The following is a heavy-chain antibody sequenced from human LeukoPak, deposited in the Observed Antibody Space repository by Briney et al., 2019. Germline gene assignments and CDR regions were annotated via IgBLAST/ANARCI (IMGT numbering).Heavy chain of an antibody. CDR2: ISAYNGNT. J-gene: IGHJ6*02. Sequence: ASVKVSCKASGYTFTSYGISWVRQAHGQGLEWMGWISAYNGNTNYAQKLQGRVTMTTDTSTSTAYMELRSLRSDDTAVYYCAREEYYYYYGMDVWGQGTTVTVSS. CDR3: AREEYYYYYGMDV. V-gene: IGHV1-18*01. CDR1: GYTFTSYG.